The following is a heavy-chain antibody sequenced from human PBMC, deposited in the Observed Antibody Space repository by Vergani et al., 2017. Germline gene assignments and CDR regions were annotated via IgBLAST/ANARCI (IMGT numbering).Heavy chain of an antibody. CDR1: GGSISSYY. CDR2: IYTSGST. Sequence: VQLQESGPGLVKPSETLSLTCTVSGGSISSYYWSWIRQPAGKGLEWIGRIYTSGSTNYNPSLKSRVTMSVDTSKNQFSLKLSSVTAADTAVYYCARDRGAGYCSSTSCYTPNWFDPWGQGTLVTVSS. V-gene: IGHV4-4*07. CDR3: ARDRGAGYCSSTSCYTPNWFDP. D-gene: IGHD2-2*02. J-gene: IGHJ5*02.